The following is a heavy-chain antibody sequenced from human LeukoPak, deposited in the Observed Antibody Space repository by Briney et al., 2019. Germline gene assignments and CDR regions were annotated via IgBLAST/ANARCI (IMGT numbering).Heavy chain of an antibody. D-gene: IGHD1-26*01. V-gene: IGHV4-30-4*01. CDR1: GGSISSDDYY. CDR2: IYTSGMT. Sequence: SETLSLICTVSGGSISSDDYYWSWIRQPPGKGLEWIGYIYTSGMTYYNPSLKSRVSISVDTSKNQFSLKLSSVTAADTAVYYCARDSARTIDCWGQGTLVTVSS. CDR3: ARDSARTIDC. J-gene: IGHJ4*02.